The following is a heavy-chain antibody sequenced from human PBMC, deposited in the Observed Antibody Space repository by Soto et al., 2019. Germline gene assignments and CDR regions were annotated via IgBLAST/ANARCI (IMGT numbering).Heavy chain of an antibody. Sequence: ESGGGVVHPGKSLRLSCVGSGFTFRTYGMHWVRQAPGKGLEWVAVISFDGSNQYYTESVKGRFTISRDNSKNTLYLQMSRLTSADTAVYYCAKGGNWNTNYGMDVWGQGTTVIVSS. CDR2: ISFDGSNQ. J-gene: IGHJ6*02. CDR3: AKGGNWNTNYGMDV. CDR1: GFTFRTYG. D-gene: IGHD1-20*01. V-gene: IGHV3-30*18.